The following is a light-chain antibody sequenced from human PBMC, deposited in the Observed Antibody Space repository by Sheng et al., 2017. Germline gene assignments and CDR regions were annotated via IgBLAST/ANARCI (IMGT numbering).Light chain of an antibody. CDR3: QQYADYWT. V-gene: IGKV1-5*03. Sequence: DIQMTQSPSALSASVGDRVTITCRASQTISNWLAWYQQKPGQAPNLLIYKTSFLESGVPSRFSGSGSGTEFTLTISSLQPDDFATYYCQQYADYWTFGQGTKVE. CDR1: QTISNW. CDR2: KTS. J-gene: IGKJ1*01.